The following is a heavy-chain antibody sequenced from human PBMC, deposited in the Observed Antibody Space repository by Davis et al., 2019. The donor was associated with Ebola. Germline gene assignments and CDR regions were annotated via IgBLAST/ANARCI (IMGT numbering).Heavy chain of an antibody. CDR1: GFTFSSYE. Sequence: PGGSLRLSCAASGFTFSSYEMNWVRQAPGKGLEWVSYISSSGITIYYADSVKGRFTISRDNAKNSLYLQMNSLRAEDTAVYYCAREGSKRWLQFLNWGQGTLVTVSS. D-gene: IGHD5-24*01. CDR2: ISSSGITI. V-gene: IGHV3-48*03. CDR3: AREGSKRWLQFLN. J-gene: IGHJ4*02.